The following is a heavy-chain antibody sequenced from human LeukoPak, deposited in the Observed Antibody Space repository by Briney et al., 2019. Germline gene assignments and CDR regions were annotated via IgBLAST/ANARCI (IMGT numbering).Heavy chain of an antibody. D-gene: IGHD2-15*01. J-gene: IGHJ6*03. Sequence: GGSLRLSCAASGFPLSSYAMSWVRQASGKGLEWVSATSSSDPGTYYADSVKGRFTISRDNAKNSLYLQMNSLRAEDTAVYYCARGGRSRWSGYYYMDVWGKGTTVTVSS. V-gene: IGHV3-21*01. CDR2: TSSSDPGT. CDR3: ARGGRSRWSGYYYMDV. CDR1: GFPLSSYA.